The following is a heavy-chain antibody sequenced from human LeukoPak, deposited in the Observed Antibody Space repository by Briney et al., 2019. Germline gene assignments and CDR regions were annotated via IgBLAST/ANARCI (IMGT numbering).Heavy chain of an antibody. V-gene: IGHV4-61*02. Sequence: SETLSLTCTVSGGSISSGSYYWSWIRQPAGKGLEWIGRIYTSGSTNYNPSLKSRLTISVNSFTNQFSLKLSSVTAADTAVYYCARSSGYYFEYFHHWGQGTLVTVSS. CDR2: IYTSGST. CDR1: GGSISSGSYY. D-gene: IGHD3-22*01. J-gene: IGHJ1*01. CDR3: ARSSGYYFEYFHH.